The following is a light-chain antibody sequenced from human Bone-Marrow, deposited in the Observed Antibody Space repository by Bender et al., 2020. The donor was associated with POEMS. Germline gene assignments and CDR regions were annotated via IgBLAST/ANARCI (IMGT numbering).Light chain of an antibody. CDR2: DVS. J-gene: IGLJ1*01. CDR3: SSYTSSNTLDV. V-gene: IGLV2-14*03. Sequence: QSGLAQPASVPASPGQSITIPCTGTSSDIGGYDYVSWYQQHPGKAPKLMIYDVSNRPSGVSNRFSGSKSGNTASLTISGLQAEDEADYYCSSYTSSNTLDVFGTGTRVTVL. CDR1: SSDIGGYDY.